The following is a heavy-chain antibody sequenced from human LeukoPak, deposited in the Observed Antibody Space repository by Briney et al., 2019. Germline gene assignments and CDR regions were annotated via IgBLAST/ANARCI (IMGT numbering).Heavy chain of an antibody. CDR3: ARLHVRGWFDP. CDR1: GDSISSYY. CDR2: IYYSGST. J-gene: IGHJ5*02. V-gene: IGHV4-59*01. Sequence: SETLPLTCTVSGDSISSYYWSWLRQPPGKGLEWIGYIYYSGSTNYNPSLKSRVTISVDTSKNQFSLKLSSVTAADTAVYYCARLHVRGWFDPWGQGTLVTVSS. D-gene: IGHD2/OR15-2a*01.